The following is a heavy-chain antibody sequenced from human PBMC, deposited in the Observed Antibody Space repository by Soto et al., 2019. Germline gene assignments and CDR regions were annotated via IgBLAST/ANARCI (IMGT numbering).Heavy chain of an antibody. D-gene: IGHD5-12*01. J-gene: IGHJ4*02. CDR2: IDNTGSSA. CDR1: GFPFSSHW. Sequence: EVRLVESGGGLAQPGGSLRLSCAASGFPFSSHWLQWVRQVPGRGLVWVSRIDNTGSSAIYADSVRGRFTVSRDNAKDTLYLHMNSLRAEDTAVYYCATLNGYDYWGQGTLVTVSS. CDR3: ATLNGYDY. V-gene: IGHV3-74*01.